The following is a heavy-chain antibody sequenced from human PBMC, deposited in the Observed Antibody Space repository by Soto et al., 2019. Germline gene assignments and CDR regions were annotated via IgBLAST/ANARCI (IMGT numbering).Heavy chain of an antibody. CDR3: ARAGSAGYYYYYGMDV. Sequence: PGGSLRLSCAASGFTFSSYSMNWVRQAPGKGLEWVSSISSSSSYIYYADSVKGRFTISRDNAKNSLYLQMNSLRAEDTAVYYCARAGSAGYYYYYGMDVWGQGTTVTVSS. D-gene: IGHD6-19*01. CDR1: GFTFSSYS. V-gene: IGHV3-21*01. J-gene: IGHJ6*02. CDR2: ISSSSSYI.